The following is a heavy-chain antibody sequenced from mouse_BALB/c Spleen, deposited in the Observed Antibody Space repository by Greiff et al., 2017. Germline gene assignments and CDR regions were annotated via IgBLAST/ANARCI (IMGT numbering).Heavy chain of an antibody. J-gene: IGHJ1*01. CDR2: ISSGGST. D-gene: IGHD2-2*01. CDR1: GFTFSSYA. CDR3: AKGYGDWYFDV. V-gene: IGHV5-6-5*01. Sequence: MLVESGGGLVKPGGSLKLSCAASGFTFSSYAMSWVRQTPEKRLEWVASISSGGSTYYPDSVKGRFTISRDNARNILYLQMSSLRSEDTAMYYCAKGYGDWYFDVWGAGTTVTVSS.